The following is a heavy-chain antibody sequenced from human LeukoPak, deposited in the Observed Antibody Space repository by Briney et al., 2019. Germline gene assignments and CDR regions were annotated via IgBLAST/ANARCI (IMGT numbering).Heavy chain of an antibody. CDR3: ARAPGTRQDY. CDR1: GFTFSSYE. J-gene: IGHJ4*02. Sequence: PGGSLRLSCAASGFTFSSYEMNWVRQAPGKGLEWVSYISSSGSTIYYADSVKGRFTVSRDNAKNSLYLQMNSLRAEDTAVYYCARAPGTRQDYWGQGTLVTVSS. CDR2: ISSSGSTI. V-gene: IGHV3-48*03.